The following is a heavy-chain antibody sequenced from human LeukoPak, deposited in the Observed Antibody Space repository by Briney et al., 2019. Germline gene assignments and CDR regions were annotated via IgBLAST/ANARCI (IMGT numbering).Heavy chain of an antibody. V-gene: IGHV3-11*01. CDR1: GFTFSDYY. Sequence: GGSLRLSCAASGFTFSDYYMSWIRQAPGKGLEWVSYISSSGGTIYYADSVKGRFTISRDNAKNSLYLQMNSLGAEDTAVYYCARDGDTAMDFDPWGQGTLVTVSS. CDR3: ARDGDTAMDFDP. CDR2: ISSSGGTI. J-gene: IGHJ5*02. D-gene: IGHD5-18*01.